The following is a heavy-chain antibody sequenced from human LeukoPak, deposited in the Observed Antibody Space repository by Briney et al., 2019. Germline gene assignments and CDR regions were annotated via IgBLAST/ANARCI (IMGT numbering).Heavy chain of an antibody. D-gene: IGHD3-22*01. Sequence: GGSLRLSCAASGFTFRSYSMNWVRQAPGKGLEWVSYISSSSSTIYYADSVKGRFTISRDNAKNSLYLQMNGLRAEDTAVYYCARGLDYDSSGYSPSYYYSGMDVWGQGTTVTVSS. CDR2: ISSSSSTI. CDR1: GFTFRSYS. CDR3: ARGLDYDSSGYSPSYYYSGMDV. J-gene: IGHJ6*02. V-gene: IGHV3-48*04.